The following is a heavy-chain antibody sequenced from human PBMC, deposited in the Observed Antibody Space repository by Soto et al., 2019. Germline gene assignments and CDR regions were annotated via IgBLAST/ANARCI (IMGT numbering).Heavy chain of an antibody. CDR3: AYYDSSGSIDY. J-gene: IGHJ4*02. V-gene: IGHV4-39*01. D-gene: IGHD3-22*01. Sequence: SETLFLTCTVSGGSISSSSYYWGWIRQPPGKGLEWIGSIYYSGSTYYNPSLKSRVTISVDTSKNQFSLKLSSVTAADTAVYYCAYYDSSGSIDYWGQGTLVTVSS. CDR1: GGSISSSSYY. CDR2: IYYSGST.